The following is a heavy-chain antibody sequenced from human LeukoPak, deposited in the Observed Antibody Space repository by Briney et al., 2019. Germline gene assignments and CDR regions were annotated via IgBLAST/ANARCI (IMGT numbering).Heavy chain of an antibody. V-gene: IGHV1-18*01. CDR1: GYTFTSYG. D-gene: IGHD5-18*01. Sequence: ASVKVSCKASGYTFTSYGISWVRQAPGQGLEWMGWINAYNGNTNYAQKLQGRVTMTTDTSTTTAYMELRSLRPDDTAVYYCARDRLFVDTASSYYYGMDVWGQGTTVTVSS. CDR3: ARDRLFVDTASSYYYGMDV. CDR2: INAYNGNT. J-gene: IGHJ6*02.